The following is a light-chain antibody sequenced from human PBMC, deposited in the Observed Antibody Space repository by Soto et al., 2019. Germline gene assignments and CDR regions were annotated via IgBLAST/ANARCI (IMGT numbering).Light chain of an antibody. Sequence: NFMLTQPHSVSESPGKTVTISCTRSSGSIASHSVQWYQQRPGSVPATVIFEGNQRPSGVPDRFSGSIDSSSNSASLTISGLQSEDEADYYCQSSDSSVWVFGGGTQLTVL. CDR1: SGSIASHS. CDR2: EGN. J-gene: IGLJ2*01. CDR3: QSSDSSVWV. V-gene: IGLV6-57*03.